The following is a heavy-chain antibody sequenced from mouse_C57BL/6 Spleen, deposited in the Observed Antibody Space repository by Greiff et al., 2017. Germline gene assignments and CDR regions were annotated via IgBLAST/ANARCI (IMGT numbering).Heavy chain of an antibody. Sequence: QVQLQQPGAELVKPGASVKLSCKASGYTFTSYWMQWVKQRPGQGLEWIGEIDPSDSYTNYNQKFKGKATLTVDTSSSTAYMQLSSLTSEDSAVYYCARSWGLNYFDYWGQGTTLTVSS. CDR1: GYTFTSYW. V-gene: IGHV1-50*01. J-gene: IGHJ2*01. CDR3: ARSWGLNYFDY. D-gene: IGHD2-2*01. CDR2: IDPSDSYT.